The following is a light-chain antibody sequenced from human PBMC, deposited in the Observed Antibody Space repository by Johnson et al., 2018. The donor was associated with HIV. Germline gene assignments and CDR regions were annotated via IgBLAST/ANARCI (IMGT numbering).Light chain of an antibody. J-gene: IGLJ1*01. CDR3: GTWDSSLILYV. V-gene: IGLV1-51*02. CDR2: ENN. CDR1: SSNIGNNY. Sequence: VLTQPPSVSAAPGQKVTISCSGSSSNIGNNYVSWYQQLPGTAPKLLIYENNKLPSGIPDRFSGSKSGTSANLGITGLQTGDEADYYCGTWDSSLILYVFGTGTKVTVL.